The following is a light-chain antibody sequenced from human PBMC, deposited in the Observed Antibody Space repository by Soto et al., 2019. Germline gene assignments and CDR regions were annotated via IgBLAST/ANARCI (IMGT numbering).Light chain of an antibody. Sequence: DLQMTQSPSSVSASVGDRLTITCRASQIINKWLAWYQQKPGKAPTLLIYGASTLQSGVPSRFSGRGSGTDFTLTISSLQPEDFATYYCQQANSFPFTFGPGTKVDIK. V-gene: IGKV1-12*02. CDR2: GAS. CDR3: QQANSFPFT. CDR1: QIINKW. J-gene: IGKJ3*01.